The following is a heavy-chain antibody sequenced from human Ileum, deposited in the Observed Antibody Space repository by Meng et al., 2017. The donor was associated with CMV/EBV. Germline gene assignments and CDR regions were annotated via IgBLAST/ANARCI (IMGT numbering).Heavy chain of an antibody. CDR1: GDTFSTYA. CDR3: VRDLGDYFDY. CDR2: IIPILSLA. Sequence: SCKTSGDTFSTYAISWVRQAPGQGLEWIGGIIPILSLANYAHKFQDRVTITADKSTNTSYMELSSLRSDDTAVYYCVRDLGDYFDYCGQGTLVTVSS. V-gene: IGHV1-69*10. J-gene: IGHJ4*02.